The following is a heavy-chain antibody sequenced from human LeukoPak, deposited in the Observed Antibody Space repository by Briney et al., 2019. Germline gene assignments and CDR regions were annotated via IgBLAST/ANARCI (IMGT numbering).Heavy chain of an antibody. J-gene: IGHJ4*02. V-gene: IGHV3-21*01. D-gene: IGHD2-15*01. CDR2: ISSGSTYI. CDR1: GFTFSSYW. CDR3: ARTPSGVPDY. Sequence: GGSLRLSCAASGFTFSSYWMSWVRQAPGKGLEWLSYISSGSTYIYYADSVKDRFTVSRDNAKNLLYLLMNSLRAEDTAVYYCARTPSGVPDYWGQGTLVTVSP.